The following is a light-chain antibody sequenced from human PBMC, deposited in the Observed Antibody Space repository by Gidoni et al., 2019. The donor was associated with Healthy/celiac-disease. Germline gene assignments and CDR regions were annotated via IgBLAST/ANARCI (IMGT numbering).Light chain of an antibody. CDR1: QSISSY. CDR3: QQSYSTPYT. Sequence: IQMTQSPSSLSASVGDRLTIPCRASQSISSYLNWYQQKPGKAPKLLIYAASSLQSGVPSRLSGSGSGTDFTLTIRSLQTEDFATYYCQQSYSTPYTFGQGTKLEIK. CDR2: AAS. V-gene: IGKV1-39*01. J-gene: IGKJ2*01.